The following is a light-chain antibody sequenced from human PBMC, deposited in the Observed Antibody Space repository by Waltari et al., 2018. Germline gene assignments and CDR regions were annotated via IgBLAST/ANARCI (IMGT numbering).Light chain of an antibody. Sequence: DIVMTQSPDSLAVSLGERATIHCKSSQSVLYSSNNKNDLAWYQQKPGQPPKLLIYWASTRESGVPDLFSGSGSGTDFTLTISSLQAEDVAVYYCQQYYSTPLTFGGGTKVEIK. CDR1: QSVLYSSNNKND. CDR2: WAS. J-gene: IGKJ4*01. CDR3: QQYYSTPLT. V-gene: IGKV4-1*01.